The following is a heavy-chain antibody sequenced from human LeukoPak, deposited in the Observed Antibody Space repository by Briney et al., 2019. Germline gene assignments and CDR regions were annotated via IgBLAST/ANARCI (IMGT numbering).Heavy chain of an antibody. Sequence: PGGSLRLSCASSGFTFDDYGMSWVRQAPGKGLEWVSGINWNGGSTGYADSVKGRFTISRDNAKNSLYLQMNSLRAEDTALYYCARWRDGYNLGYYFDYWGQGTLVTLSS. V-gene: IGHV3-20*04. CDR2: INWNGGST. CDR3: ARWRDGYNLGYYFDY. J-gene: IGHJ4*02. D-gene: IGHD5-24*01. CDR1: GFTFDDYG.